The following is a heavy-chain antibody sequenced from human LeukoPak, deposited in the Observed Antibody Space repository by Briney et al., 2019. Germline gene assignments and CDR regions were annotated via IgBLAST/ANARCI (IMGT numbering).Heavy chain of an antibody. CDR1: GGSISSYY. CDR3: ARGSSGWGLYGAFDI. D-gene: IGHD6-19*01. V-gene: IGHV4-4*07. Sequence: KASETLSLTCTVSGGSISSYYWSWIRQPAGKGLEWIGRIYTSGSTNYNPSLKSRVTMSVDASKNQFSLKLSSVTAADTAVYYCARGSSGWGLYGAFDIWGQGTMVTVSS. CDR2: IYTSGST. J-gene: IGHJ3*02.